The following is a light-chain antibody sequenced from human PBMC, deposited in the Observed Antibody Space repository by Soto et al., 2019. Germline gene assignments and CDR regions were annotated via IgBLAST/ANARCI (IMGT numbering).Light chain of an antibody. CDR2: EGS. Sequence: QSVLTQPASVSGSPGQSITISCTGTSSDVGSYNLVSWYQHHPGKAPKLMIYEGSKRPSGVSFRFSGSKSGNTASLTISGLQPEDEADYYCCSYAGSNSYVFGIGTKLTVL. CDR1: SSDVGSYNL. J-gene: IGLJ1*01. V-gene: IGLV2-23*01. CDR3: CSYAGSNSYV.